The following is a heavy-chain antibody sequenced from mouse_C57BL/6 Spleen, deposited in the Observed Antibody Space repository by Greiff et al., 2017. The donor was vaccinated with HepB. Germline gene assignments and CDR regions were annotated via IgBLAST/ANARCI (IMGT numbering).Heavy chain of an antibody. J-gene: IGHJ4*01. V-gene: IGHV1-53*01. CDR2: INPSNGGT. D-gene: IGHD2-3*01. CDR3: SSPRYDGYYVRAMDY. CDR1: GYTFTSYW. Sequence: QVQLQQPGTELVKPGASVKLSCKASGYTFTSYWMHWVKQRPGQGLEWIGNINPSNGGTNYNEKFKSKATLTVDKSSSTAYMQLSSLTSEDSAVYYCSSPRYDGYYVRAMDYWGQGTSVTVSS.